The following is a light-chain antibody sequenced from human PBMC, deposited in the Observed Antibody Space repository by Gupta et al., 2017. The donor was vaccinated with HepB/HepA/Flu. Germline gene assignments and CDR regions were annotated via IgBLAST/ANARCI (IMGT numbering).Light chain of an antibody. CDR1: SSDVGGYNY. Sequence: QSALTQPPSASGSPGQSVTISCTGTSSDVGGYNYVSWYQQHPGKAPKLMIYEVSKRPSGVPYRFSGSKSGNTASLTVSVLQAEDEADYYCSSYAGINNPVVFGGGTKLTVL. CDR3: SSYAGINNPVV. CDR2: EVS. J-gene: IGLJ2*01. V-gene: IGLV2-8*01.